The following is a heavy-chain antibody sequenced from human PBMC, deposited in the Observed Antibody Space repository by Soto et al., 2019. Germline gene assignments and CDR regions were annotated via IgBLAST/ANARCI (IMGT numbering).Heavy chain of an antibody. D-gene: IGHD3-3*02. CDR2: ISSSGSTI. Sequence: PGGSLRLSCAASGFTFSSYEMNWVRQAPGKGLEWVSYISSSGSTIYYADSVKGRGKIDRENAKNSLYLQMNSLRAEDTAVYYCARVGLLGTYGMDVWGQGTTVTVSS. V-gene: IGHV3-48*03. CDR3: ARVGLLGTYGMDV. CDR1: GFTFSSYE. J-gene: IGHJ6*02.